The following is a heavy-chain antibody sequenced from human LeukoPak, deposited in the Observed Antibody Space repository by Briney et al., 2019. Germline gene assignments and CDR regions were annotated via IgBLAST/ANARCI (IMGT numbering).Heavy chain of an antibody. CDR2: INHSGST. V-gene: IGHV4-34*01. D-gene: IGHD3-16*02. Sequence: SETLSLTCAVYGGSFSGYYWSWIRQPPGKGLEWIGEINHSGSTNYNPSLKSRVTISVDTSKNQFSLKLSSVTAADTAVYYCARDPYDYVWGSYRCNWFDPWGQGTLVTVSS. J-gene: IGHJ5*02. CDR1: GGSFSGYY. CDR3: ARDPYDYVWGSYRCNWFDP.